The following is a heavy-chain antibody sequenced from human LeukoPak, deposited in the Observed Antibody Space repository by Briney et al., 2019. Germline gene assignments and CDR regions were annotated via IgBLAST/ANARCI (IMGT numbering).Heavy chain of an antibody. D-gene: IGHD2-2*01. J-gene: IGHJ4*02. CDR3: ATDVPAVTIFGY. CDR1: GFTFSSYA. V-gene: IGHV3-74*01. Sequence: GGSLRLSCAASGFTFSSYAMSWVRQAPGTGLVWVSLINSDGSSTNYADSVKGRFTISRDNAKNTLYLQMNSLRAEDTAVYYCATDVPAVTIFGYWGQGTLVTVSS. CDR2: INSDGSST.